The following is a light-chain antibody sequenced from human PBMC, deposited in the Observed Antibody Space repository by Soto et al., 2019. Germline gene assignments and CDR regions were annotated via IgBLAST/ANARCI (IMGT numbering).Light chain of an antibody. V-gene: IGKV1-5*03. Sequence: DIQMTQSPSTLSASVGDRVTITCRASQSIITSLAWYQQKPGKAPKLLIYKASSLQSGVPSRFSGSGSGTEFTPTISSLQPDDFATYYCQQYNSYSRTFGQGTKGDIK. CDR3: QQYNSYSRT. CDR1: QSIITS. J-gene: IGKJ1*01. CDR2: KAS.